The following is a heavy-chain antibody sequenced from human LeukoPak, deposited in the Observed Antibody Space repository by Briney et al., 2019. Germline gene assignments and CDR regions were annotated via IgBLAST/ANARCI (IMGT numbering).Heavy chain of an antibody. J-gene: IGHJ3*02. V-gene: IGHV3-30*03. CDR2: ISYDGSNK. D-gene: IGHD3-22*01. CDR3: ARGTTMIRNALDI. CDR1: GFTFSRYA. Sequence: GGSLRLSCAASGFTFSRYAMHWVRQAPGKGLEWVALISYDGSNKYYVDSVKGRFTISGDNAKNTLYLQMNSLRAEDTAVYYCARGTTMIRNALDIWGQGTMVTVSS.